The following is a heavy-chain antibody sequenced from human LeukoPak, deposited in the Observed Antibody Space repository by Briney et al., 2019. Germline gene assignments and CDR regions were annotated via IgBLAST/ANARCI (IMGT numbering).Heavy chain of an antibody. D-gene: IGHD3-22*01. CDR3: ARGRTYYYDSSGPRILYYFDY. Sequence: SETLSLTCAVYGGSFSGYYWSWIRQPPGKGLEWIVEINHSGSTTYNPSLKSRVTISVDTSKTQFSPKLSAVTAADPAVYYCARGRTYYYDSSGPRILYYFDYWGQGTLVTVSS. V-gene: IGHV4-34*01. J-gene: IGHJ4*02. CDR2: INHSGST. CDR1: GGSFSGYY.